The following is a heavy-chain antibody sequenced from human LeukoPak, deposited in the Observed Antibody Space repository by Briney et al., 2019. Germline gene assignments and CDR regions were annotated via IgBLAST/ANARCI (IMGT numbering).Heavy chain of an antibody. CDR3: AKAAFSRTSYFDY. Sequence: PGGSLRLSCQASGFTFYMYTMSWVRQAPGKGLEWVSAISGSGGNTYYADSVKGRFTISRDNSKNTLYLQMDSLRADDTAVYYCAKAAFSRTSYFDYWGQGTLVTASS. CDR2: ISGSGGNT. V-gene: IGHV3-23*01. CDR1: GFTFYMYT. J-gene: IGHJ4*02. D-gene: IGHD3-3*02.